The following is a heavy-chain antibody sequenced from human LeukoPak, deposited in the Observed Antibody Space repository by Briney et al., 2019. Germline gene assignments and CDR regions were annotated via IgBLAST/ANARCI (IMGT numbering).Heavy chain of an antibody. V-gene: IGHV4-39*01. J-gene: IGHJ4*02. D-gene: IGHD3-3*01. CDR2: IYYSGNT. CDR3: GAIIGAAIAGDY. CDR1: GDSISSSSYY. Sequence: SETLSLTCTVSGDSISSSSYYWGWLRQPPGKGLEWIGTIYYSGNTYYSPSLKSRVSIPIDTSKNQFSLKLSSVTAADTAVYYCGAIIGAAIAGDYWGQGTLVTVSS.